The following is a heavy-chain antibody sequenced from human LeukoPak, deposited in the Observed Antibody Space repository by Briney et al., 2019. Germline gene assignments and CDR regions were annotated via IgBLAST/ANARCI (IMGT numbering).Heavy chain of an antibody. J-gene: IGHJ4*02. CDR3: ARQDSSSSYFDY. CDR1: GYSFTSYW. Sequence: LGESLKISCKGSGYSFTSYWIAWVRQMPGKGLEWMGIIYPGDSDTRYSPSFQGQVTISADNSISTAYLQWSSLKASDTADTAMYYCARQDSSSSYFDYWGQGTLVTVSS. CDR2: IYPGDSDT. V-gene: IGHV5-51*01. D-gene: IGHD6-6*01.